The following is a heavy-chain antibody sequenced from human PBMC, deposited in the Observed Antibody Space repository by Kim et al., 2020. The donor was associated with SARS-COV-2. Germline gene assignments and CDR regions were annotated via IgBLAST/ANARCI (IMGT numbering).Heavy chain of an antibody. J-gene: IGHJ4*02. V-gene: IGHV3-30*03. CDR1: GFTFSSYG. D-gene: IGHD2-15*01. CDR3: AGYGGNKGRRGRLDY. Sequence: GGSLRLSCAASGFTFSSYGMHWVRQAPGKGLEWVAVISYDGSNKYYADSVKGRFTISRDNSKNTLYLQMNSLRAEDTAVYYCAGYGGNKGRRGRLDYWGQGTLVTVSS. CDR2: ISYDGSNK.